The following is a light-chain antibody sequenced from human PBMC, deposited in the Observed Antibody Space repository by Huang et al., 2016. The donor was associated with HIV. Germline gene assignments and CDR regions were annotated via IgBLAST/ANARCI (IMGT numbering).Light chain of an antibody. CDR2: DAT. J-gene: IGKJ4*01. CDR3: QQRIQWPRLT. Sequence: EIVLTQSPATLSLSPGERATLSCRASQKITSFLAWYRQRPGEAPRLLIFDATTRATGTPARFSGSGAGTDFTVTIHSLEPEDCAVYYCQQRIQWPRLTFGGGTSVEMK. CDR1: QKITSF. V-gene: IGKV3-11*01.